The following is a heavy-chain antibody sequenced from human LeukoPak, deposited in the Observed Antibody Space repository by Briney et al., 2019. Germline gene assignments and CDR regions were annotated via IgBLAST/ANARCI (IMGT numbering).Heavy chain of an antibody. CDR2: IRSKAYGGTT. J-gene: IGHJ6*03. V-gene: IGHV3-49*04. CDR1: GFTFGDYA. Sequence: GGSLRLSCTASGFTFGDYAMSWVRQAPGKGLEWVGFIRSKAYGGTTEYAASVKARLTISRDDSKSIAYLQMNSLKTEDTAVYYCTREVVVPAAMGDYYYYYMDVWGKGTTVTVSS. CDR3: TREVVVPAAMGDYYYYYMDV. D-gene: IGHD2-2*01.